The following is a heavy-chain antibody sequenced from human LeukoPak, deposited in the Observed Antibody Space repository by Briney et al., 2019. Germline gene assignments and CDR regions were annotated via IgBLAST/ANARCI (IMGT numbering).Heavy chain of an antibody. Sequence: PGGSLRLSCAASGFTVSRNYMNWVRQAPGKGLEWVSVIYRGGNKYYADSVTGRFIISRHNSKNKLYLQMHSLKAEDTAVYYCARDKRPYYYDSSGYYGWFDPWGQGTLVTVSS. CDR3: ARDKRPYYYDSSGYYGWFDP. V-gene: IGHV3-66*01. D-gene: IGHD3-22*01. CDR2: IYRGGNK. CDR1: GFTVSRNY. J-gene: IGHJ5*02.